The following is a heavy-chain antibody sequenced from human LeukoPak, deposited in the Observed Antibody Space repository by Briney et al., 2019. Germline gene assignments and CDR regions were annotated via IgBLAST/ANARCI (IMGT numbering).Heavy chain of an antibody. Sequence: ASVKVSCKASGYIFSNYGISWVRQAPGHGLEWMGWISSAGNTNYAPKFQDRATMTTDTSTSTAYIELRSLRFDDTAVYYCARDFTWGSGGAPIDDNWLDPWGQGTLVTVSS. CDR1: GYIFSNYG. D-gene: IGHD7-27*01. CDR2: ISSAGNT. V-gene: IGHV1-18*01. J-gene: IGHJ5*02. CDR3: ARDFTWGSGGAPIDDNWLDP.